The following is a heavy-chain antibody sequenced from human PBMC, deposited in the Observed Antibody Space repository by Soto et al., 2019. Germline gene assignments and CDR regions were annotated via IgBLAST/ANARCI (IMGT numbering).Heavy chain of an antibody. Sequence: EVQLVESGGGLVKPGGSLRLSCAASGFTFSSYSMNWVRQAPGKGLEWVSSISSSSSYIYYADSVKGRFTISRDNAKNSLYLQMNSLRAEDTAVYYCARDSPQWLRTYTGEDYFDYWGQGTLVTVSS. CDR3: ARDSPQWLRTYTGEDYFDY. CDR1: GFTFSSYS. V-gene: IGHV3-21*01. CDR2: ISSSSSYI. J-gene: IGHJ4*02. D-gene: IGHD5-12*01.